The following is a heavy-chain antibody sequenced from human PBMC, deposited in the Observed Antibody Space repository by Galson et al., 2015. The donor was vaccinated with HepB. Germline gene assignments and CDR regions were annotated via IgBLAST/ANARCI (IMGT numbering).Heavy chain of an antibody. CDR3: ITTFSSGWSYYFDY. V-gene: IGHV3-15*01. Sequence: LRLSCAASGFTFSNAWMSWVRQAPGKGLEWVGRIKSKTDGGTTDYAAPVKGRFTISRDDSKNTLYLQMNSLKTEDTAVYYCITTFSSGWSYYFDYWGQGTLVTVSS. CDR2: IKSKTDGGTT. D-gene: IGHD6-19*01. CDR1: GFTFSNAW. J-gene: IGHJ4*02.